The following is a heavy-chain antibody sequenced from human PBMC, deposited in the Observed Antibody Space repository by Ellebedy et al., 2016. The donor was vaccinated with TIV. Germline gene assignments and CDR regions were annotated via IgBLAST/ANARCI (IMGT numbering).Heavy chain of an antibody. CDR3: ARDGSRYGDQELDY. V-gene: IGHV3-30*03. D-gene: IGHD4-17*01. Sequence: PGGSLRLSCAASGFIFSSNGMHRVRQAPGKGLEWVAVISFDGTTKHYVDSVKGRFTISRDNSKNTMYLQMSSLRVDDTAVYYCARDGSRYGDQELDYWGRGTLVTVSS. J-gene: IGHJ4*02. CDR1: GFIFSSNG. CDR2: ISFDGTTK.